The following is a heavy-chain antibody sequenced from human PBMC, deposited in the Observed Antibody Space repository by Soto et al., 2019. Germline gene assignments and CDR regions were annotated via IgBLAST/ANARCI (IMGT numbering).Heavy chain of an antibody. CDR3: ASDATGIAVATPLPAFDY. CDR2: ISYDGSNK. J-gene: IGHJ4*02. Sequence: GGSLRLSCAASGFTFSSYGMHWVRQAPGKGLEWVAVISYDGSNKYYADSVKGRFTISRDNSKNTLYLQMNSLRAEDTAVDYCASDATGIAVATPLPAFDYWGQGTLVTVSS. D-gene: IGHD6-19*01. CDR1: GFTFSSYG. V-gene: IGHV3-30*03.